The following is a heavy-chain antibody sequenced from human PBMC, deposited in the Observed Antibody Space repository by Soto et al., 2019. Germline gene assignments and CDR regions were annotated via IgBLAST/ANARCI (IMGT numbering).Heavy chain of an antibody. J-gene: IGHJ6*02. Sequence: ASVKVSCKASGYTFTSYGISWVRQAPGQGLEWMGWISAYNGNTNYAQKLQGRVTMTTDTSTSTAYMELRSLRSDDTAVYYCARDGQVGANYYYCYGMDVWGQGTTVTVSS. CDR3: ARDGQVGANYYYCYGMDV. V-gene: IGHV1-18*01. D-gene: IGHD1-26*01. CDR2: ISAYNGNT. CDR1: GYTFTSYG.